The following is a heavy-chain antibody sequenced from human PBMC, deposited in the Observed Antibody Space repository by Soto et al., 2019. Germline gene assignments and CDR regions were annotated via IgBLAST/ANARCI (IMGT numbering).Heavy chain of an antibody. CDR1: GESISSSSYY. CDR2: IYYSGRT. J-gene: IGHJ4*02. Sequence: ASETLSRTCIVSGESISSSSYYCGWIRQPPGKGLEWIGSIYYSGRTYYNPSFKSRVTISIDTSKNQFSLKLSSVTATDTAVYYCARQRTTVVTQAYFDHWGQGALVTVSS. V-gene: IGHV4-39*01. CDR3: ARQRTTVVTQAYFDH. D-gene: IGHD2-21*02.